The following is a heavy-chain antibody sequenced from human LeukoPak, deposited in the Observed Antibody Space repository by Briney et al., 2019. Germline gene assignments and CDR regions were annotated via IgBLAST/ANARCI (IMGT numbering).Heavy chain of an antibody. CDR2: ISSSGSTI. CDR3: ARNYYDSSAYDAFDI. Sequence: GGSLRLSRAASGFTFSSYEMNWVRQAPGKGLEWVSYISSSGSTIYYADSVKGRFTISRDNAKNSLYLQMNSLRAEDTAVYYCARNYYDSSAYDAFDIWGQGTMVTVSS. V-gene: IGHV3-48*03. CDR1: GFTFSSYE. D-gene: IGHD3-22*01. J-gene: IGHJ3*02.